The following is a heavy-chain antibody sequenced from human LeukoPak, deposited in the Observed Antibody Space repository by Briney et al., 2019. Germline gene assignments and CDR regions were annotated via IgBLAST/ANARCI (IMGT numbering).Heavy chain of an antibody. CDR3: ARAFDYGRHGIDY. D-gene: IGHD4-17*01. J-gene: IGHJ4*02. Sequence: GGSLSLSCAASGFTVSTNYMNWVRQAPGKGLEGVSVIYSAGNTYYADSVKGRFTISRDNSKNALYLQMNSLRAEDTAVYYCARAFDYGRHGIDYWGQGTLVTVSS. CDR2: IYSAGNT. CDR1: GFTVSTNY. V-gene: IGHV3-66*01.